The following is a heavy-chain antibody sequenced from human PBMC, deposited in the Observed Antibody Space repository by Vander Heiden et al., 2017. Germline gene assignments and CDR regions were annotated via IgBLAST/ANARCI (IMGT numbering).Heavy chain of an antibody. V-gene: IGHV3-9*01. CDR3: AKDSGWVTQSYFDY. Sequence: EVQLVESGGGLVQPGRSLRLSCAASGFTFDDYAMHWVRQAPGKGLEWVSGISWNSGSIGYADSVKGRFTISRDNAKNSLYLQMNSLRAEDTALYYCAKDSGWVTQSYFDYWGQGTLVTVSS. CDR2: ISWNSGSI. D-gene: IGHD2-21*02. J-gene: IGHJ4*02. CDR1: GFTFDDYA.